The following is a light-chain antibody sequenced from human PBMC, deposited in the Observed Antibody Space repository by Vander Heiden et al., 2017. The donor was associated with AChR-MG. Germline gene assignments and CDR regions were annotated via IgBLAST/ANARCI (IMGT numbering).Light chain of an antibody. CDR2: GAS. CDR1: QSVSSSY. J-gene: IGKJ1*01. V-gene: IGKV3-20*01. CDR3: QHYGSSPKT. Sequence: ETVFTQSPGPLPLSPGGGATLSCRASQSVSSSYLAWYQQKPGQAPRLLIYGASSRDTGVPDRFSGSGSGTDFTLTISRLEPEDFAVYYCQHYGSSPKTFGQGTKVEIK.